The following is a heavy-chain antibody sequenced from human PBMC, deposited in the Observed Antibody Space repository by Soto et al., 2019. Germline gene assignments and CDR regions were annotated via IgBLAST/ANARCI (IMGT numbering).Heavy chain of an antibody. J-gene: IGHJ5*01. CDR1: GFIFTDAW. V-gene: IGHV3-15*07. Sequence: PGGSLRLSCGASGFIFTDAWMNWVRQAPGKELEWVGRIKSKSDGGTTDYAAPVKGRFTISRDDSENSLFLQMNSLKTEDTGVEYCTTDKCFDFWGQGNRVTVSS. CDR2: IKSKSDGGTT. CDR3: TTDKCFDF.